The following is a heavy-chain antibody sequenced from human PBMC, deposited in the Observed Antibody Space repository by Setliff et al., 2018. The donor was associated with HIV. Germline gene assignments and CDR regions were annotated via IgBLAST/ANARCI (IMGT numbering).Heavy chain of an antibody. CDR2: INHSGGT. V-gene: IGHV4-34*01. J-gene: IGHJ6*03. CDR1: GGSFTDYY. Sequence: SETLSLTCAVFGGSFTDYYWIWIRQPPGKGLEWIGEINHSGGTHYNPSLKSRFIISVDTSKNQFSLKVNSMTAADTAVYYCARGARLLAAYSDRWDYFYMAVWGKGTTVTAP. D-gene: IGHD1-26*01. CDR3: ARGARLLAAYSDRWDYFYMAV.